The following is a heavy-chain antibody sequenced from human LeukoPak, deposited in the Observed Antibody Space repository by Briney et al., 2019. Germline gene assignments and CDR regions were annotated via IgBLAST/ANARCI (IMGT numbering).Heavy chain of an antibody. CDR2: IIPIFGTA. J-gene: IGHJ5*02. Sequence: ASVKVSCKASGGTFSSYAISWVRQAPGQGLEGMGGIIPIFGTANYAQKFQGRVTITTDECTSTAYMELTSLRSEDTAVYYCARKNGFREEWFDPWGQGTLVTVSS. D-gene: IGHD3-10*01. CDR1: GGTFSSYA. CDR3: ARKNGFREEWFDP. V-gene: IGHV1-69*05.